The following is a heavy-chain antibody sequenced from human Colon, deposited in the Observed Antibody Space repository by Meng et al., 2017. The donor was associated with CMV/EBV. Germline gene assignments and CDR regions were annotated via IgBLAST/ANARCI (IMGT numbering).Heavy chain of an antibody. CDR1: GFTFSSYA. CDR3: AAITAATVTLYGMDV. J-gene: IGHJ6*02. V-gene: IGHV3-15*01. D-gene: IGHD6-13*01. CDR2: IKSKIDGGTT. Sequence: GESLKISCAASGFTFSSYAMSWVRQAPGKGLEWIGRIKSKIDGGTTDYAAFVKGRFTISRDDSKNTLYLQMNSLKTEDTAVYYCAAITAATVTLYGMDVWGQGTTVTVSS.